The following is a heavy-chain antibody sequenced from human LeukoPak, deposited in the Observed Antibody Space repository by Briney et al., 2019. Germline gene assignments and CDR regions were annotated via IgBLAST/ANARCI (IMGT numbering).Heavy chain of an antibody. V-gene: IGHV3-30*03. CDR1: GFTFSSYG. CDR2: ISYDGSNK. J-gene: IGHJ4*02. D-gene: IGHD1-26*01. CDR3: GRERDRVRVGFFD. Sequence: GGSLRLSCAASGFTFSSYGMHWVRQAPGKGLEWVAVISYDGSNKYYADSVKGRFTISRDNSKNTLYLQMNSLRAEDTAVYYCGRERDRVRVGFFDYGGGEPRS.